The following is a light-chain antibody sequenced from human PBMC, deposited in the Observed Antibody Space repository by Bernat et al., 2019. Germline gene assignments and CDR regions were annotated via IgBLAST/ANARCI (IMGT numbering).Light chain of an antibody. Sequence: SYVLTQPPSVSVAPGKTARITCGGNNIGSKSVHWYQQKPGQAPIVVVYDDSDRSPGIPERVSGSHSGNTATLTIGRGEAGDEADYYWQVWDNSSDHWVFGGGTKLTVL. CDR1: NIGSKS. CDR2: DDS. CDR3: QVWDNSSDHWV. J-gene: IGLJ3*02. V-gene: IGLV3-21*03.